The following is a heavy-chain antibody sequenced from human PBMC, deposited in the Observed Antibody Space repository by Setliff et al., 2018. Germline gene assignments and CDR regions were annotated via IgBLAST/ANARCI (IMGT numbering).Heavy chain of an antibody. Sequence: SETLSLTCTVSGASINSGTYYWAWIRQPPGKGLEWIGRIHYSGTTYYNASLKSRVTMSVDTSKNQFSLNLSSVTAADTAVYYCAKTGTYRYFDYWGQGALVTVSS. CDR1: GASINSGTYY. CDR3: AKTGTYRYFDY. CDR2: IHYSGTT. J-gene: IGHJ4*02. V-gene: IGHV4-39*01. D-gene: IGHD7-27*01.